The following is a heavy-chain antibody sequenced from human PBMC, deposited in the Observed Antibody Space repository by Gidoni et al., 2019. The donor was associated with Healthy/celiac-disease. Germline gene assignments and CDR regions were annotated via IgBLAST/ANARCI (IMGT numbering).Heavy chain of an antibody. Sequence: QVQLVESGGGVVQPGRSLRLSCAASGFTFSSYGMHWVRQAPGKGLEWVAVIWYDGSNKYYADSVKGRFTISRDNSKNTLYLQMNSLRAEDTAVYYCARDPEQWLVRYYFDYWGQGTLVTVSS. CDR1: GFTFSSYG. V-gene: IGHV3-33*01. J-gene: IGHJ4*02. CDR3: ARDPEQWLVRYYFDY. CDR2: IWYDGSNK. D-gene: IGHD6-19*01.